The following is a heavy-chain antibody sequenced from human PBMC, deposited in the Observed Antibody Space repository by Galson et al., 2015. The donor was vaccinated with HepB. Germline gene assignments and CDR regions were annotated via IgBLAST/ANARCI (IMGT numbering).Heavy chain of an antibody. Sequence: SLRLSCAASGFSVSSNYMSWVRQVPGKGLEWVSIIYGGSSTYYADSVKGRFTITRDISKSTLFLQMASLRAEDTAVDYCARGFDFWSGPLDSWGQGTLVTVSS. CDR1: GFSVSSNY. D-gene: IGHD3-3*01. CDR3: ARGFDFWSGPLDS. J-gene: IGHJ4*02. V-gene: IGHV3-53*01. CDR2: IYGGSST.